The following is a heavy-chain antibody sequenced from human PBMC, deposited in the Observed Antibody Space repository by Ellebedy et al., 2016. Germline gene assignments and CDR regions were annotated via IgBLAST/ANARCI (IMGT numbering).Heavy chain of an antibody. Sequence: SETLSLXXAVYGGSFSDYYWSWIRQSPGKGLEWIGEINHSGSTKYNPSLKSRVTMSVDTSKIQFSLRLSSVTAADTAVYYCARDRGVRGVIGYYYYGMDVWGQGTTVTVSS. CDR1: GGSFSDYY. D-gene: IGHD3-10*01. V-gene: IGHV4-34*01. CDR2: INHSGST. J-gene: IGHJ6*02. CDR3: ARDRGVRGVIGYYYYGMDV.